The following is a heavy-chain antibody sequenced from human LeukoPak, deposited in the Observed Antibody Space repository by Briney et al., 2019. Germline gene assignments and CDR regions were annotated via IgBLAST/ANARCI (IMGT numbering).Heavy chain of an antibody. CDR1: GYTFTGYY. D-gene: IGHD1-14*01. CDR3: ARGGRRLRRAYYFDY. CDR2: INPNSGGT. J-gene: IGHJ4*02. Sequence: ASVKVSCKASGYTFTGYYMHWVRQAPGQGLEWMGWINPNSGGTNYAQKFQGRVTMTRDTSISTAYMELSRLRSDDTAVYYCARGGRRLRRAYYFDYWGQGTLVTVSS. V-gene: IGHV1-2*02.